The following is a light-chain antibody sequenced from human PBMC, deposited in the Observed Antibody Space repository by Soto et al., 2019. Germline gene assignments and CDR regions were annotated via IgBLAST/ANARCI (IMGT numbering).Light chain of an antibody. CDR2: AAS. CDR1: QAIRND. J-gene: IGKJ1*01. CDR3: QQYNTIPWT. V-gene: IGKV1-17*01. Sequence: DIQMTQSPSSLSASVGDRVTITCRASQAIRNDLGWYQQKPGKAPMRLIYAASSLQSGVPSRFTGSGSGTEFTLTVSSPQPETFATHYCQQYNTIPWTLGQWTRMEIK.